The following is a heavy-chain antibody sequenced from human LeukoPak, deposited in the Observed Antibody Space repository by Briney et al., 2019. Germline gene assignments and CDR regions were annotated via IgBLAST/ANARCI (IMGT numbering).Heavy chain of an antibody. Sequence: PGGSLRLSCAASGFTFSSYWMHWVRQAPGKGLGWVSRINSDGSSTSYADSVKGRFTISRDNAKNTLYLQMNSLRAEDTAVYYCARDAQSGSYYPKAWFDPWGQGTLVTVSS. V-gene: IGHV3-74*01. D-gene: IGHD1-26*01. CDR2: INSDGSST. CDR1: GFTFSSYW. J-gene: IGHJ5*02. CDR3: ARDAQSGSYYPKAWFDP.